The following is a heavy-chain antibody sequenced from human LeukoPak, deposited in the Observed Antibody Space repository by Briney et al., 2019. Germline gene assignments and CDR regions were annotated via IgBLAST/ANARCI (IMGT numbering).Heavy chain of an antibody. CDR1: RFAFHNYA. CDR3: AKGGYDFWSGYPDAFDI. CDR2: ISVDGGDI. Sequence: GGSLRLSCAASRFAFHNYAMTWIRQAPERGLEWVSSISVDGGDIKYTDSAKGRFTISRDNSKGTLYLQMDSLRVEDTAVYYCAKGGYDFWSGYPDAFDIWGQGTMVTVSS. V-gene: IGHV3-23*01. D-gene: IGHD3-3*01. J-gene: IGHJ3*02.